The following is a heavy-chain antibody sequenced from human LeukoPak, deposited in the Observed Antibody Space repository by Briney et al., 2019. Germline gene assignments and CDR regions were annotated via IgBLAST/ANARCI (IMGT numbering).Heavy chain of an antibody. Sequence: GGSLRLSCAASGFTFSSYAMSWVRQAPGKGLEWVANIKEDGSREYCVDSVKGRFTISRDNAKNSLYLQMDSLTAEDTAVYYCARDSPGYGAYVSWGQGTLVSVSS. J-gene: IGHJ1*01. D-gene: IGHD5-12*01. CDR2: IKEDGSRE. CDR3: ARDSPGYGAYVS. V-gene: IGHV3-7*01. CDR1: GFTFSSYA.